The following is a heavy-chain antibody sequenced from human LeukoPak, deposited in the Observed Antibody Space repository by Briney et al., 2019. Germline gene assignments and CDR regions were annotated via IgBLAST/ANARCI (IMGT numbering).Heavy chain of an antibody. V-gene: IGHV3-21*01. J-gene: IGHJ4*02. CDR2: ISSSSSYI. CDR1: GFTFSSYS. D-gene: IGHD3-22*01. Sequence: PGGSLRLSCAASGFTFSSYSMNWVRQAPGKGLEWVSSISSSSSYICYADSVKGRFTLSRDNAKNSLYLQMNSLRAEDTAVYYCARGIRVSSGSPDYWGQGTLVTVSS. CDR3: ARGIRVSSGSPDY.